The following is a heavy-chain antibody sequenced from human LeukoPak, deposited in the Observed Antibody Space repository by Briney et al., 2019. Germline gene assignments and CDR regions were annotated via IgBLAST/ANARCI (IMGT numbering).Heavy chain of an antibody. V-gene: IGHV1-18*01. CDR1: GYTFTSYG. CDR2: ISAYNGNT. CDR3: AICSGGRSYYGMDV. Sequence: AASVKVSCKASGYTFTSYGISLLRQAPGQGLESMGLISAYNGNTNYAQKLQGRVTMTTDTSTSTAYMELKSLRSDDTAVYYCAICSGGRSYYGMDVWGQGTTVTVS. D-gene: IGHD2-15*01. J-gene: IGHJ6*02.